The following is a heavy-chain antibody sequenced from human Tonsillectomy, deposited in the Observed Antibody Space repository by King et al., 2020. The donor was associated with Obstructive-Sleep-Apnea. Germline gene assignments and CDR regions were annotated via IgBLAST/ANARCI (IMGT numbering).Heavy chain of an antibody. CDR2: ISYSGST. CDR1: GGSISSYY. CDR3: ARDNYYDTTGELDY. D-gene: IGHD3-22*01. Sequence: VQLQESGPGLVKPSETLPLTCTVSGGSISSYYWSWIRQPPGKGLEWIGYISYSGSTNYNPSLMSRVTISIHTSKNQFSLKLSSVTAADTAVYYCARDNYYDTTGELDYWGQGTLVTVSS. J-gene: IGHJ4*02. V-gene: IGHV4-59*01.